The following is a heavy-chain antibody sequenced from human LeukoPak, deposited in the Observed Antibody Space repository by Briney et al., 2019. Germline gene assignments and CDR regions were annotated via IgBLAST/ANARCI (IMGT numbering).Heavy chain of an antibody. CDR3: ARYSSTWPYWYFDL. V-gene: IGHV4-59*04. CDR2: IYHSGST. D-gene: IGHD6-13*01. CDR1: GGSISSYY. Sequence: KPSETLSLTCTVSGGSISSYYWSWIRQPPGKGLEWIGYIYHSGSTYYNPSLKSRVTISVDRSKNQFSLKLTSVTAADTAVYYCARYSSTWPYWYFDLWGRGTLVTVSS. J-gene: IGHJ2*01.